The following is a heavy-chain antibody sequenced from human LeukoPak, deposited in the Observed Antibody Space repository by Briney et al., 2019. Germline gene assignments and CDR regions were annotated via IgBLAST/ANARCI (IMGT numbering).Heavy chain of an antibody. CDR1: GFTFSSYR. V-gene: IGHV3-21*01. Sequence: GSLRLSCAASGFTFSSYRMNWVRQAPGEGLEWGSSISISSSYIYYADSVKGRFTISRDNAKNSLYLQMNSLRAEDTAVYYCARESSNVVVQAAPDYWGQGTLVTVSS. J-gene: IGHJ4*02. CDR3: ARESSNVVVQAAPDY. CDR2: ISISSSYI. D-gene: IGHD2-2*01.